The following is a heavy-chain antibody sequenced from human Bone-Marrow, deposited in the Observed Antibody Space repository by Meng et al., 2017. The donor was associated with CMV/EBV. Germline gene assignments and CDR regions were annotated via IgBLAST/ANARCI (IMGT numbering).Heavy chain of an antibody. D-gene: IGHD3-3*01. Sequence: GSLRLSCTVSGGSISSSSYYWGWIRQPPGKGLEWIGYIYYSGSTNYNPSLKSRVTISVDTSKNQFSLKLSSVTAADTAVYYCARVPLVLRFYYGMDVWGQGTTVTVSS. CDR2: IYYSGST. CDR3: ARVPLVLRFYYGMDV. V-gene: IGHV4-61*05. J-gene: IGHJ6*02. CDR1: GGSISSSSYY.